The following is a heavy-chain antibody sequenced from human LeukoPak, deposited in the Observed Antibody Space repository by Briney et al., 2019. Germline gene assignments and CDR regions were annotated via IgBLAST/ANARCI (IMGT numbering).Heavy chain of an antibody. V-gene: IGHV3-33*01. Sequence: GRSLRLSCAASGFTFRNFGMHWVHQAPGKGLEWVAVIYYDGGNKYYIDSVKGRFTISRDNSKNTLYLQMNSLRAEDTAVYYCARDRSELRYFDYWGQGTLVTVSS. CDR2: IYYDGGNK. J-gene: IGHJ4*02. CDR1: GFTFRNFG. D-gene: IGHD1-14*01. CDR3: ARDRSELRYFDY.